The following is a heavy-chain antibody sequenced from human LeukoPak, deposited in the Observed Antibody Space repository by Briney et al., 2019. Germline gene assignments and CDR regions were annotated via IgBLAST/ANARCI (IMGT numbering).Heavy chain of an antibody. CDR3: ARSPKRNWGSADFDF. J-gene: IGHJ4*02. Sequence: PSETLSLTCTVSGGSISGSSYYWGWIRQPPGKGLEWIGSIYYSGSTYYNPSLKSRVTISVDTSKNQFSLKLNSVTATDTAVYYCARSPKRNWGSADFDFWGQGTLVTVSS. CDR1: GGSISGSSYY. D-gene: IGHD7-27*01. V-gene: IGHV4-39*01. CDR2: IYYSGST.